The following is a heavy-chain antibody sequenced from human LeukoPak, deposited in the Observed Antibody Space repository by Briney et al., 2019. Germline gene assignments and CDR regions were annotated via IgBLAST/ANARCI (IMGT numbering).Heavy chain of an antibody. CDR2: INQDGSAK. V-gene: IGHV3-7*01. CDR3: ARDVHGGAFDY. Sequence: GGSLRLSCVASGFSSSDYWMNWVRQAPGKGLEWLANINQDGSAKYYVDSVKGRFTFSRDNAMNSLFLQMNSLRAEDTAVYYCARDVHGGAFDYWGQGTLVTVSS. D-gene: IGHD4-23*01. CDR1: GFSSSDYW. J-gene: IGHJ4*02.